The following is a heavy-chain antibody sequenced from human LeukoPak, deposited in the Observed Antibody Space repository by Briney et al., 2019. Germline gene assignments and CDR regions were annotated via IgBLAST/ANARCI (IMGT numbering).Heavy chain of an antibody. V-gene: IGHV4-59*12. J-gene: IGHJ5*02. D-gene: IGHD3-10*01. CDR3: ARGYGSGSYNWFDP. Sequence: SETLSLTCTVSGGSISSYYWSWIRQPPGKGLEWIAYISDIGSINYNPSLKSRVTISLDTSKNQFSLKLISVTAADTAVYYCARGYGSGSYNWFDPWGQGTLVTVSS. CDR1: GGSISSYY. CDR2: ISDIGSI.